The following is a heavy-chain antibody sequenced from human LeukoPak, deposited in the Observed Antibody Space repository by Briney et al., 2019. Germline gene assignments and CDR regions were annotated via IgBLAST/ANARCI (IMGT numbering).Heavy chain of an antibody. D-gene: IGHD6-13*01. CDR2: ISGSGGST. J-gene: IGHJ5*02. CDR1: GFTFSSYA. Sequence: GGSLRLSCAASGFTFSSYAMSWVRHAPGKGLEWVSAISGSGGSTYYADSVKGRFTISRDNSKNTLYLQMNSLRAEDTAVYYCARYEYSSRRFDPWGQGTLVTVSS. V-gene: IGHV3-23*01. CDR3: ARYEYSSRRFDP.